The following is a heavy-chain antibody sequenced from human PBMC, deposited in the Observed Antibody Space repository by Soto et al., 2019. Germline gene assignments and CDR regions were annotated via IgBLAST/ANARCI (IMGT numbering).Heavy chain of an antibody. J-gene: IGHJ4*02. D-gene: IGHD1-26*01. V-gene: IGHV3-30*18. CDR3: AKEPIKYSGSYFGY. CDR1: GFTFSSYG. CDR2: ISYDGSNK. Sequence: QVQLVESGGGVVQPGRSLRLSCAASGFTFSSYGMHWVRQAPGKGLEWVAVISYDGSNKYYADSVKGRFTISRDNSKNTLYLQMTRLRAEDTAVYYCAKEPIKYSGSYFGYWGQGTLVTVSS.